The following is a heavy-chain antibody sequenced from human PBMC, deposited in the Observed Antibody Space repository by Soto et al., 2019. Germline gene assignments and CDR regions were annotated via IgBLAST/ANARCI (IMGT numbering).Heavy chain of an antibody. CDR2: IGGYKGNT. D-gene: IGHD5-18*01. CDR3: AQHRLDTGMPAGY. J-gene: IGHJ4*02. Sequence: QVQLVQSGAEVREPGASVKVSCKASGYTFTNYGVSWVRQAPGQGLEWMGWIGGYKGNTNYAQKLQGRVTLTTDTSTSPGYMELRSLRSDDTAVYYCAQHRLDTGMPAGYWGQGTLVTVSS. V-gene: IGHV1-18*01. CDR1: GYTFTNYG.